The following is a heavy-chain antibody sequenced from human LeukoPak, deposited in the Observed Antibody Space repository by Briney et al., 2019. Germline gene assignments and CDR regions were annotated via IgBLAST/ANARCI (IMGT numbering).Heavy chain of an antibody. V-gene: IGHV3-23*01. CDR2: IVGSGGST. CDR3: ARDSVVYSSGWYSYYCDY. CDR1: GFTFSSYA. D-gene: IGHD6-19*01. J-gene: IGHJ4*02. Sequence: GSLRLSCAASGFTFSSYAMTWVRQAPGKGLEWVSSIVGSGGSTYYADSVKGRFTISRDNAKNSLYLQMNSLRTEDTAVYYCARDSVVYSSGWYSYYCDYWGQGTLVTVSS.